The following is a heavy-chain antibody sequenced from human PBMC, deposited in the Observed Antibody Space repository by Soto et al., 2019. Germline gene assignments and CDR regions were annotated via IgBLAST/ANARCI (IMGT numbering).Heavy chain of an antibody. CDR2: LSPSYPYT. CDR3: ERRPENFWSGYPEAFDY. CDR1: GFDFSTFG. V-gene: IGHV3-21*03. Sequence: PGGSLRLSCAASGFDFSTFGMNWVRQAPGKGLEWVSFLSPSYPYTSSADSVKGRFTISGDNAKNSVSLQMNSLRADDTGVYYCERRPENFWSGYPEAFDYWGPGTLVTVSS. J-gene: IGHJ4*02. D-gene: IGHD3-3*01.